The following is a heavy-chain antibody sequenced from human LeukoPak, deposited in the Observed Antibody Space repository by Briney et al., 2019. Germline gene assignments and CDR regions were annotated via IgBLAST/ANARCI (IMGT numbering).Heavy chain of an antibody. V-gene: IGHV3-48*03. CDR3: ARDSIVTGEFDY. D-gene: IGHD2-21*02. CDR1: RFTFSSYV. Sequence: GGSLRLSRVVSRFTFSSYVMNWVRPAPGKGLEGVSYISSSGSTIYYHDSVKGRFTNSRDNAKNSLYLQINSLRAEDTAVYYCARDSIVTGEFDYWGQGTLVTVSS. CDR2: ISSSGSTI. J-gene: IGHJ4*02.